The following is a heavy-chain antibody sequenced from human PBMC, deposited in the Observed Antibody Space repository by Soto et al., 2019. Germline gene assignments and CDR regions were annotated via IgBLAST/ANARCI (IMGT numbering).Heavy chain of an antibody. CDR1: GFTFSSYG. V-gene: IGHV3-33*01. CDR3: ARDLTRGKGHFDY. J-gene: IGHJ4*02. CDR2: IWYDGSNK. Sequence: ESGGGVVQPGRSLRLSCAASGFTFSSYGMHWVRQAPGKGLEWVAVIWYDGSNKYYADSVKGRFTISRDNSKNTLYLQMNSLRAEDTAVYYCARDLTRGKGHFDYWGQGTLVTVSS. D-gene: IGHD3-3*01.